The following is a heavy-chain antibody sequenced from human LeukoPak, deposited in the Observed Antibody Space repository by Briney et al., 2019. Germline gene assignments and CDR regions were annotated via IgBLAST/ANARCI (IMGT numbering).Heavy chain of an antibody. V-gene: IGHV3-21*01. CDR1: GFTFSSYS. J-gene: IGHJ4*02. CDR2: ISSSSSYI. D-gene: IGHD6-13*01. Sequence: GGSLRLSCAASGFTFSSYSMNWVRQAPGKGLEWVSSISSSSSYIYYADSVKGRFTISRDNAKNSLYLQMNSLRAEDTAVYYCASLGIAAAGKDYWGQGTLVTVSP. CDR3: ASLGIAAAGKDY.